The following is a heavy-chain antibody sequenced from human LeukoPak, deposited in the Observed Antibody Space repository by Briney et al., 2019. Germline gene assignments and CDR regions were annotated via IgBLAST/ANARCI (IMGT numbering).Heavy chain of an antibody. CDR1: GGSISSLY. D-gene: IGHD6-6*01. J-gene: IGHJ5*02. Sequence: SETLSLTCTISGGSISSLYWGRIRQPPGKGLEWIGSIYYSGGTNYNPSLKSRVTISVDTSKIQFSLKLSSVTAADTAVYYCARWQYTISSGWFDPWGQGTLVTVSS. CDR3: ARWQYTISSGWFDP. CDR2: IYYSGGT. V-gene: IGHV4-59*08.